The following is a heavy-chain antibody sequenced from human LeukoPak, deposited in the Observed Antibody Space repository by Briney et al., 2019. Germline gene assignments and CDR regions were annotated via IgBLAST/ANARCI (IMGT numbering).Heavy chain of an antibody. CDR2: ISYDGNNK. CDR3: ARGSYDGQYHFDY. J-gene: IGHJ4*02. D-gene: IGHD3-22*01. Sequence: GGSLRLSCAASGFTFRTYTMHWVRQAPGKGLEWVAVISYDGNNKYYTDSVKGRFTISRDNSKDTLYLQMSSLRPEDTAVYYCARGSYDGQYHFDYWGQGTLVTVSS. CDR1: GFTFRTYT. V-gene: IGHV3-30-3*01.